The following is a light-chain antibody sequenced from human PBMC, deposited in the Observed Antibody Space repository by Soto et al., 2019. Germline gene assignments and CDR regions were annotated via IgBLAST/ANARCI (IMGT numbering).Light chain of an antibody. CDR2: SND. CDR3: ATWDXXXNNXI. CDR1: SSNIGSNT. V-gene: IGLV1-44*01. Sequence: QSVLTQSPSASGSSGQKVSISCSGSSSNIGSNTVNWYQLVPGTAPKLLIYSNDQRPSAVPGRFSGSKSGTSASLTISGLQSEDEADYYCATWDXXXNNXIFXGGTKL. J-gene: IGLJ2*01.